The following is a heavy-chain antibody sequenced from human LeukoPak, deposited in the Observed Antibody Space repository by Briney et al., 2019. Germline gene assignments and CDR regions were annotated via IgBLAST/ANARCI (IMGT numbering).Heavy chain of an antibody. Sequence: LSETVSLTCAVSGGSISYYYWSWIRQPPGKGLEWIGYISYSGSTRYNPSLKSRVTVSVDTSKNQFSLDLRSVTAADTAVYYCARLRDSSGWDGAFDIWGQGTMVAGSS. D-gene: IGHD6-19*01. CDR2: ISYSGST. J-gene: IGHJ3*02. CDR3: ARLRDSSGWDGAFDI. CDR1: GGSISYYY. V-gene: IGHV4-59*08.